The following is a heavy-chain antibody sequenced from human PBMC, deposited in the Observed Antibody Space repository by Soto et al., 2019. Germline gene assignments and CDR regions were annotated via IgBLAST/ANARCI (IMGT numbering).Heavy chain of an antibody. CDR2: IDPSDSQT. CDR3: ARQIYDSDTGPNFQYYFDS. V-gene: IGHV5-10-1*01. CDR1: GYSFAGYW. Sequence: PGESLKISCKGSGYSFAGYWITWVRQKPGKGLEWMGRIDPSDSQTYYSPSFRGHVTISATKSITTVFLQWSSLRATDTAMYYCARQIYDSDTGPNFQYYFDSWGQGTPVTVSS. J-gene: IGHJ4*02. D-gene: IGHD3-22*01.